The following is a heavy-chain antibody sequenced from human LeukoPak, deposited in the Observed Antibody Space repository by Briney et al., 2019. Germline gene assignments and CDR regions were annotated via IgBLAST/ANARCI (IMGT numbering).Heavy chain of an antibody. V-gene: IGHV4-59*01. CDR3: ARSSEGRYYYDSSGYSYYYYYMDV. CDR2: IYYSGST. D-gene: IGHD3-22*01. J-gene: IGHJ6*03. Sequence: SETLSLTCTVSGGSISSYYWSWIRQPPGKGLEWIGYIYYSGSTNYNPSLKSRVIISVDTSKNQFSLRLNSVTAADTAVYYCARSSEGRYYYDSSGYSYYYYYMDVWGKGTTVTISS. CDR1: GGSISSYY.